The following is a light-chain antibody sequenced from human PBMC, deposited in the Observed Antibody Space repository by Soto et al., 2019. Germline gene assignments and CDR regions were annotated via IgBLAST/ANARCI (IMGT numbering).Light chain of an antibody. CDR3: QQYDNYKPLT. J-gene: IGKJ4*01. CDR2: DAS. V-gene: IGKV1-5*01. Sequence: DIQMTQSPSTLSASVGDRVTITCRASQSISSWLAWYQQKPGKPPKLLIFDASSLESGTPSRFSGRRSGTQFTLTINGLQPDDFATYYCQQYDNYKPLTFGGGTKVDIK. CDR1: QSISSW.